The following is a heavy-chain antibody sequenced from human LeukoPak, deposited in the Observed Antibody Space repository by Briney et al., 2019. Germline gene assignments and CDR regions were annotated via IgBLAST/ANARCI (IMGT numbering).Heavy chain of an antibody. V-gene: IGHV5-51*01. J-gene: IGHJ4*02. CDR3: ARLADFPTPQYDY. Sequence: GESLKISCKGSGYTFTSYWIGWVRQMPGKGLEWMGIIYPGDSGTRYSPSFQGQVTISADKSISTAYLQWSSLKASDTAMFYCARLADFPTPQYDYWGQGTLVTVSS. D-gene: IGHD3-3*01. CDR2: IYPGDSGT. CDR1: GYTFTSYW.